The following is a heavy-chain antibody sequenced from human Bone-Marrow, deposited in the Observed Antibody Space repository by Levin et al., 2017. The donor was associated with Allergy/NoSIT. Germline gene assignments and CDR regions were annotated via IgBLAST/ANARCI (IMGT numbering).Heavy chain of an antibody. D-gene: IGHD5-18*01. CDR2: IRSKAYGGTT. CDR3: TREVLTRGYSYGYRADDY. Sequence: GESLKISCTTSGFTFGDNTMSWFRQAPGKGLGWVGFIRSKAYGGTTEYAASVKGRFTISRDDSKTIAYLQMNSLKTEDTAVYYCTREVLTRGYSYGYRADDYWGQGTLVTVSS. V-gene: IGHV3-49*03. CDR1: GFTFGDNT. J-gene: IGHJ4*02.